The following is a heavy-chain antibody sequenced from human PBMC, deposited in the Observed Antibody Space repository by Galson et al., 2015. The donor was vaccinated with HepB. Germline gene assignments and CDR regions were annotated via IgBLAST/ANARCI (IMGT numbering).Heavy chain of an antibody. J-gene: IGHJ3*02. V-gene: IGHV1-24*01. Sequence: SVKVSCKASGYTLTEFSMHWVRQAPGKGLEWMGGFGPDDGETNYAQKFQGRVTMTEDTSTDTAYMELSSLRSEDTAVYYCAIVRRGGAFDIWGQGTMVTVSS. CDR1: GYTLTEFS. D-gene: IGHD3-10*01. CDR3: AIVRRGGAFDI. CDR2: FGPDDGET.